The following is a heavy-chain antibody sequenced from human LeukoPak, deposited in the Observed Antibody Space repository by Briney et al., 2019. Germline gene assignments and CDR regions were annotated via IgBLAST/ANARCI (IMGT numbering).Heavy chain of an antibody. J-gene: IGHJ3*02. CDR2: IYHSGST. CDR3: ARDHNVLRFLESRAAFDI. Sequence: SETLSLTCAVSGGSISSGGYSWSWIRQPPGKGLEWIGYIYHSGSTYYNPSLKSRVTISVDRSKNQFSLKLSSVTAADTAVYYCARDHNVLRFLESRAAFDIWGQGTMVTVSS. V-gene: IGHV4-30-2*01. D-gene: IGHD3-3*01. CDR1: GGSISSGGYS.